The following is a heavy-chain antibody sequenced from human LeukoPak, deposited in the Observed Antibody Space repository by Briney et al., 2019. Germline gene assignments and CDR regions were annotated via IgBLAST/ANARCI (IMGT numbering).Heavy chain of an antibody. CDR3: AKINYGSGSYSFDY. CDR1: GFTFSSYG. CDR2: ISYDGSNK. J-gene: IGHJ4*02. V-gene: IGHV3-30*18. D-gene: IGHD3-10*01. Sequence: PGRSLRLSCAASGFTFSSYGMHWVRQAPGKGLEWVAVISYDGSNKYYADSVKGRFTISRDNSKNTLYLQMNSLRAEDTAVYYCAKINYGSGSYSFDYWGQGTLVTVSS.